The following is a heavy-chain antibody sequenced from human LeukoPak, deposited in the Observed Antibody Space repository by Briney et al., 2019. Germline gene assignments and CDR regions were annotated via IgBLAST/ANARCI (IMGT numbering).Heavy chain of an antibody. D-gene: IGHD3-22*01. J-gene: IGHJ4*02. CDR1: GFTFDDYA. V-gene: IGHV3-9*01. CDR2: ISWNSGSI. CDR3: AKGGFDSSGYYLDY. Sequence: GGSLRLSCAASGFTFDDYAMHWVRHAPGKGLEWVSGISWNSGSIGYADSVKGRFTISRDNAKNSLYLQMNSLRAEDTALYYCAKGGFDSSGYYLDYWGQGTLVTVSS.